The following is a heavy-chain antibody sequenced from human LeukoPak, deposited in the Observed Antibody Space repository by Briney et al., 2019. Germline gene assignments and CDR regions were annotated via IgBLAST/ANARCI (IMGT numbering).Heavy chain of an antibody. V-gene: IGHV3-21*01. CDR2: ISSSSSSI. CDR1: GFTFSSYS. J-gene: IGHJ4*02. D-gene: IGHD3-22*01. CDR3: ARDLKYYDSSGFDY. Sequence: GGSLRLSCAASGFTFSSYSMNWVRQAPGKGPEWVSRISSSSSSIFYTDSVKGRFTISRDNAKSSLSLQMNSLRAEDTAVYYCARDLKYYDSSGFDYWGQGTLVTVSS.